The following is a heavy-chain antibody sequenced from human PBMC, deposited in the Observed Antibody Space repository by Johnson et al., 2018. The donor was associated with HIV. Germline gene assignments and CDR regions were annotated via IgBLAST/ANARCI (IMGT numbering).Heavy chain of an antibody. V-gene: IGHV3-30*04. CDR1: GFIFRTFP. CDR2: ISYNEDKK. Sequence: VQLVESGGGVVQPGMSLRLSCAASGFIFRTFPMHWVRQAPGKGLEWMAFISYNEDKKYYADSVKGRFTISRDNSKNTLYLQMNSLKTEDTAVYYCTTEKHAPRAFDIWGQGTMVTVSS. D-gene: IGHD1-14*01. J-gene: IGHJ3*02. CDR3: TTEKHAPRAFDI.